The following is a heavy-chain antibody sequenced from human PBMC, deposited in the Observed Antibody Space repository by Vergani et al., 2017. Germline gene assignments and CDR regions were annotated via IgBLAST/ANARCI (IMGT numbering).Heavy chain of an antibody. CDR3: AKYLRDSTDGLPYS. Sequence: QVQLVESAGGVVQPGGSLRLSCAASGFTFSNFGMHWIRQAPGKGLEWLAYIGKDGINKRYRDAVKGRFTVSRDNSKERLYLQMDSLRSEDTALYYSAKYLRDSTDGLPYSWGPGTLVIVSS. D-gene: IGHD2-15*01. CDR2: IGKDGINK. V-gene: IGHV3-30*02. J-gene: IGHJ4*02. CDR1: GFTFSNFG.